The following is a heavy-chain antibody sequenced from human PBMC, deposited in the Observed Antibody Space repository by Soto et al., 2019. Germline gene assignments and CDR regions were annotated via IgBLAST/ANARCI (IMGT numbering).Heavy chain of an antibody. CDR2: IHYSGRT. D-gene: IGHD1-26*01. CDR3: VRVGVGIGNHFDS. J-gene: IGHJ4*02. V-gene: IGHV4-59*12. Sequence: QVQLQEPGPGLVKPSETLSLTCSVSNGSISGFYWTWIRQPPGKILEWIGYIHYSGRTDYNPSLTSRATMSVDTSKNQFSLNLKSITAADTAVYYCVRVGVGIGNHFDSWGRGTLVTVSS. CDR1: NGSISGFY.